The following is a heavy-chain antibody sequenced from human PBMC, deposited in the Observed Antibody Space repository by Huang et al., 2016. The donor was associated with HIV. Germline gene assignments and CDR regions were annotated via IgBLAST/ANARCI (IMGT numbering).Heavy chain of an antibody. CDR2: IYPGDSDT. V-gene: IGHV5-51*01. J-gene: IGHJ4*02. CDR3: ARLSTTWYFDY. D-gene: IGHD1-1*01. Sequence: QKPGKGLEWMGIIYPGDSDTRYSPSFQGQVTISADKSISTAYLQWSSLKASDTAMYYCARLSTTWYFDYWGQGTLVTVSS.